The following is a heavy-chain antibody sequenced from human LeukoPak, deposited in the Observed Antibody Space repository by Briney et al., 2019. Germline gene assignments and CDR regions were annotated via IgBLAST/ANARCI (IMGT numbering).Heavy chain of an antibody. CDR2: IKEDGSDK. CDR1: GFTFTSYW. D-gene: IGHD5-18*01. CDR3: AREGGIYSYGYGRFDY. V-gene: IGHV3-7*01. Sequence: GGSLRLSCAASGFTFTSYWMSWVRQAPGKGLEWVANIKEDGSDKYYVDSVKGRFTISRDNAKNSLYLQMNSLRAEDTAVYYCAREGGIYSYGYGRFDYRGQGTLVTVSS. J-gene: IGHJ4*02.